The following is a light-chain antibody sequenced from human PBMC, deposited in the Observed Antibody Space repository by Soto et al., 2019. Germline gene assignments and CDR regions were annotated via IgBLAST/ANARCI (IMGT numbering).Light chain of an antibody. CDR3: CSYAGSYTFGGV. Sequence: QSVLTQPRSVSRSPGQSVTISCTGTSSDVGGYNYVSWYQQHPGKAPKLMIYDVSKRPSGVPDRFSGSKSGNTASLTISGLQAEDEADYYCCSYAGSYTFGGVFGGGTKLTVL. J-gene: IGLJ2*01. V-gene: IGLV2-11*01. CDR1: SSDVGGYNY. CDR2: DVS.